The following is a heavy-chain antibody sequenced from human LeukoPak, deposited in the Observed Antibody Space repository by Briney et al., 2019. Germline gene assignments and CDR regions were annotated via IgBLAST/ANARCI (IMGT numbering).Heavy chain of an antibody. J-gene: IGHJ5*02. CDR1: GFTFSSYA. D-gene: IGHD2-21*02. Sequence: GRSLRLSCAASGFTFSSYAMHWVRQAPGKGLEWVAVISYDGSNKYYADSVKGRFTISRDNSKNTLYLQMNSLRAEDTAVYYCAIDVPHIVVVTSHWFDPWGQGTLVTVSS. CDR2: ISYDGSNK. V-gene: IGHV3-30-3*01. CDR3: AIDVPHIVVVTSHWFDP.